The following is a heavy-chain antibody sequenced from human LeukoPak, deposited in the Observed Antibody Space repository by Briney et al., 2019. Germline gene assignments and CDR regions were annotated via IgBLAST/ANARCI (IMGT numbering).Heavy chain of an antibody. V-gene: IGHV3-7*01. Sequence: PGGSLRLSCAAAGITFSSNWMSWVRQAPGKGLEWVANIKPDGSEKYYVDSVKGRFTISRDNAKNSLYLQMNSLRADDSAVYYCARDGCTRTSCYTRGDVWGKGTMVTVSS. CDR1: GITFSSNW. CDR2: IKPDGSEK. J-gene: IGHJ6*03. D-gene: IGHD2-2*02. CDR3: ARDGCTRTSCYTRGDV.